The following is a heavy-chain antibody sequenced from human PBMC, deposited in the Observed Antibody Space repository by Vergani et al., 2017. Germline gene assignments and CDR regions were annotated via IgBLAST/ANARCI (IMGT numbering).Heavy chain of an antibody. Sequence: QLQLQESGPGLVKPSATLSLTCSVSGASIRSSNYYWGWIRQPPGKGLEWIASIYYSGSTYYNPSLKSRVTISVDTSANQFSLKLSSVTAADTAVYFCARHSTVEWLVKLGWIDPWGLGILVTVSS. CDR1: GASIRSSNYY. CDR3: ARHSTVEWLVKLGWIDP. J-gene: IGHJ5*02. V-gene: IGHV4-39*01. CDR2: IYYSGST. D-gene: IGHD6-19*01.